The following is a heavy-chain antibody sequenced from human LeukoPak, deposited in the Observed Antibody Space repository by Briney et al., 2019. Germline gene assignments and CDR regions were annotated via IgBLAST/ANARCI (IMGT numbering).Heavy chain of an antibody. CDR2: ISGSGGST. Sequence: TGGSLRLSCAASGFTFSSYAMSWVRQAPGKGLEWVSAISGSGGSTYYADSVKGRFTVSRDNSRNTLYLQMNSLRAEDTAVYFCAKVSGIGDYWGQGTLVIVSS. CDR1: GFTFSSYA. CDR3: AKVSGIGDY. D-gene: IGHD3-10*01. V-gene: IGHV3-23*01. J-gene: IGHJ4*02.